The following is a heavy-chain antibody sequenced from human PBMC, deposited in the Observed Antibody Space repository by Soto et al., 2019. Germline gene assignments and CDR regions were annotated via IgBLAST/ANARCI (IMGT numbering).Heavy chain of an antibody. V-gene: IGHV1-24*01. CDR1: GYTLTELS. D-gene: IGHD2-15*01. CDR3: VIQRSGVVY. Sequence: GASVKVSCKVSGYTLTELSMHWVRQAPGKGFEWMGGFDPEDGETNYAQKFRGRVTMTEDTSTDTAYMDLSSLISDDTAVYYCVIQRSGVVYWGQGTLVTVSS. J-gene: IGHJ4*02. CDR2: FDPEDGET.